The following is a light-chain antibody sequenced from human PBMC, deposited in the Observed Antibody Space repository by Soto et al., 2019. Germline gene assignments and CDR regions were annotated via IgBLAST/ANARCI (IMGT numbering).Light chain of an antibody. Sequence: DLQMTQSPSSLSAAVGDRVTLTCRASQSITTYLNWYQQKVGKAPKLLIYAASSLQSGVPSRFSGGGSGTDFTLTISGLQSEDFATYYCQQSHSSPYNFGQGTKLEIK. CDR3: QQSHSSPYN. V-gene: IGKV1-39*01. CDR2: AAS. J-gene: IGKJ2*01. CDR1: QSITTY.